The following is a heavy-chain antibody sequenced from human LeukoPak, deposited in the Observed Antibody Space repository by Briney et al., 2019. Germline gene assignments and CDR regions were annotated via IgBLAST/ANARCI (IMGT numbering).Heavy chain of an antibody. D-gene: IGHD5-18*01. Sequence: GGSLRLSCAASGFTFSTFAMVWVRQPPGKGLEWVSSIFPSGGEIHYADSVRGRFTISRDNSKSILSLQMNSLRAEDTAIYYCATYRQVLLPFESWGQGTLVTVSS. CDR2: IFPSGGEI. CDR1: GFTFSTFA. J-gene: IGHJ4*02. V-gene: IGHV3-23*01. CDR3: ATYRQVLLPFES.